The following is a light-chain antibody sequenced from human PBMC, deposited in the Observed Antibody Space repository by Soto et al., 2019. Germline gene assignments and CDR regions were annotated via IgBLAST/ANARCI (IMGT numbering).Light chain of an antibody. J-gene: IGLJ1*01. Sequence: QSALTQPASVSGSPGQSIIISCTGTSSDVGGYNYVSWYQQQAGKAPKLIIHEVSNRPSGVSNRFSGSKSGNTASLTISGLQAEDEADYYCDSYTSSRAYVFGIGTKVTVL. CDR1: SSDVGGYNY. V-gene: IGLV2-14*01. CDR3: DSYTSSRAYV. CDR2: EVS.